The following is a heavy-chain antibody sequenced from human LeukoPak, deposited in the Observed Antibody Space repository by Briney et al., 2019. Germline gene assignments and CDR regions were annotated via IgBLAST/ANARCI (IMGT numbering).Heavy chain of an antibody. CDR2: IYYSGTT. J-gene: IGHJ5*02. CDR1: GGSISSYY. V-gene: IGHV4-59*12. CDR3: ARDLEMATIMRYWFDP. D-gene: IGHD5-24*01. Sequence: PSETLSLTCTVSGGSISSYYWSWIRQPPGKGLEWIGYIYYSGTTNYNPSLKSRVTISVDTSKNQFSLKLSSVTAADTAVYYCARDLEMATIMRYWFDPWGQGILVTVSS.